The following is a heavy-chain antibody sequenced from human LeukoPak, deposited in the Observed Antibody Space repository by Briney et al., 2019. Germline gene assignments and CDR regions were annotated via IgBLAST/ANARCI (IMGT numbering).Heavy chain of an antibody. Sequence: PSETLSLTCAVYGGSFSGYYWSWIRQPPGKGLEWIGEINHSGSTNYNPSLKSRVTISADTSKNQFSLKLSSVTAADTAVYYCARGLSRNYYDSSGSAVDWGQGTLVTVSS. CDR3: ARGLSRNYYDSSGSAVD. D-gene: IGHD3-22*01. J-gene: IGHJ4*02. CDR1: GGSFSGYY. V-gene: IGHV4-34*01. CDR2: INHSGST.